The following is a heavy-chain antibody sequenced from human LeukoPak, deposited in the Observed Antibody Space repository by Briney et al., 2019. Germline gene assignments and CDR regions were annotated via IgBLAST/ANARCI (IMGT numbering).Heavy chain of an antibody. CDR3: ARRRVRYFDWSS. D-gene: IGHD3-9*01. V-gene: IGHV4-39*01. CDR2: IYYSGST. Sequence: KPSETLSLTCTVSGGSISSSSYYWGWIRQPPGKGLEWIGSIYYSGSTYYNPSLKSRVTISVDTSKNQFSLKLSSVTAADTAVYYCARRRVRYFDWSSWGQGTLVTVSS. J-gene: IGHJ5*02. CDR1: GGSISSSSYY.